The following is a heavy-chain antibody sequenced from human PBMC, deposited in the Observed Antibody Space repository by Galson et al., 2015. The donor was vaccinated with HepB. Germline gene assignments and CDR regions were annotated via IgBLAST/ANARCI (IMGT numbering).Heavy chain of an antibody. CDR3: ASYRVTAGRWFDP. CDR2: IDTSGGHT. CDR1: GFTFTSYD. D-gene: IGHD2-2*01. J-gene: IGHJ5*02. V-gene: IGHV3-23*01. Sequence: SLRLSCAASGFTFTSYDMTWVRQAPGKGLEWVSVIDTSGGHTSYADSVKGRFTISRDNSKSTLSLQMNSVRVEDTAIYYCASYRVTAGRWFDPWGQGTLVTVSS.